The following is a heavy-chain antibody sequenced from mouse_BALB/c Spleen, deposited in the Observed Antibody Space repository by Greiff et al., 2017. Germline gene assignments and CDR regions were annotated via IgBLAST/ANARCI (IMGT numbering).Heavy chain of an antibody. J-gene: IGHJ2*01. CDR3: TRIYDYGTD. V-gene: IGHV1S22*01. CDR2: IYPGSGST. D-gene: IGHD1-1*02. CDR1: GYTFTSYW. Sequence: LHQPGSELVRPGASVKLSCKASGYTFTSYWMHWVKQRPGQGLEWIGNIYPGSGSTNYDEKFKSKATLTVDTSSSTAYMQLSSLTSEDSAVYYCTRIYDYGTDWGQGTTLTVSS.